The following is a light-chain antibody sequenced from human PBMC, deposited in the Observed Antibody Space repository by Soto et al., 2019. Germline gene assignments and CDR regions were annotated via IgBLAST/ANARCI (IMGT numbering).Light chain of an antibody. CDR1: QNINIL. Sequence: DIQMNHSPYTLSASVGERVTITCRAIQNINILLSWYQQNPGKAPKFLISRASRLVSGVPSRFSGSGSGTEVTLTISNQQPDDFATYSCQQNNSYSWTFGQGNKEEIK. J-gene: IGKJ1*01. CDR2: RAS. V-gene: IGKV1-5*03. CDR3: QQNNSYSWT.